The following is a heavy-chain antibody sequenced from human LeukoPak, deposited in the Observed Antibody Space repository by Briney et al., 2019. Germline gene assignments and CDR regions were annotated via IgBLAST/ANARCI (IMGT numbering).Heavy chain of an antibody. CDR1: GFTFDDYA. D-gene: IGHD6-13*01. V-gene: IGHV3-43D*03. CDR2: TSWDGGST. J-gene: IGHJ3*02. Sequence: GGSLRLSCAASGFTFDDYAMHWVRQAPGKGLEWVSLTSWDGGSTYYADSVKGRFTISRDNSKNSLYLQMNSLRAEDTALYYCAKDAGHSTEWEAFDIWGQGTMVTVSS. CDR3: AKDAGHSTEWEAFDI.